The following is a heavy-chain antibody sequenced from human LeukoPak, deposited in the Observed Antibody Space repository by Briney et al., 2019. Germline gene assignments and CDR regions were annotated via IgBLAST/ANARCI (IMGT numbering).Heavy chain of an antibody. D-gene: IGHD4-17*01. V-gene: IGHV3-21*01. CDR3: ARDAYGDYDLDF. CDR1: GFTFSTNS. J-gene: IGHJ4*02. CDR2: ISGSGGSI. Sequence: GGSLRLSCAASGFTFSTNSMSWVRQPPGKGLQWVSSISGSGGSIYYADSVKVRFTISRDNAKSSLYLQMNSLRAEDTAVYYCARDAYGDYDLDFWGQGTLVTVSS.